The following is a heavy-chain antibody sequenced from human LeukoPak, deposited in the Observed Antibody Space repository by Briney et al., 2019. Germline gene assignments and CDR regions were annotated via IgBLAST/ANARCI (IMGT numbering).Heavy chain of an antibody. D-gene: IGHD3-22*01. J-gene: IGHJ4*02. CDR1: GFTFTSYA. CDR2: ISGSGGST. Sequence: PGGSLRLSCAASGFTFTSYAMNWVRQAPGKGLEWVSGISGSGGSTYYADSVKGRFSISRDNSKNTLYLQLNSLRVEDTAEYYCAKGIGYYYFFDYWGQGTLVTVSS. V-gene: IGHV3-23*01. CDR3: AKGIGYYYFFDY.